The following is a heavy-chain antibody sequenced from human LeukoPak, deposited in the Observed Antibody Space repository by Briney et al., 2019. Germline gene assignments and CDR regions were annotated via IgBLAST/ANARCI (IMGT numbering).Heavy chain of an antibody. CDR1: GFSFSGYY. CDR3: ARSRYCSGGSCYSGYFQH. J-gene: IGHJ1*01. V-gene: IGHV4-34*01. Sequence: SETLSLTCAVSGFSFSGYYWSWIRQAPGKGLEWVSEINHSGSTNYNPSLTSRLTISVDTSNNHFSLKLSSVTAADTAVYCCARSRYCSGGSCYSGYFQHWGQGTLVTVSS. D-gene: IGHD2-15*01. CDR2: INHSGST.